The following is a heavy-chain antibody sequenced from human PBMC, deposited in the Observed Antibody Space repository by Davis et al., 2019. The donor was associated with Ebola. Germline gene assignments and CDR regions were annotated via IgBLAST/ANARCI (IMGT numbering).Heavy chain of an antibody. J-gene: IGHJ2*01. Sequence: SETLSLTCSVSGGSISSGTYYWGWVRQPPGKGLEWIGAIYYNGRTYYNSSLESRVTISLDTSKKQLSLSLTSAIAADTAVYYCARVMGDQDWDFDLWGRGTLVTVSS. D-gene: IGHD2-21*02. CDR1: GGSISSGTYY. V-gene: IGHV4-39*07. CDR3: ARVMGDQDWDFDL. CDR2: IYYNGRT.